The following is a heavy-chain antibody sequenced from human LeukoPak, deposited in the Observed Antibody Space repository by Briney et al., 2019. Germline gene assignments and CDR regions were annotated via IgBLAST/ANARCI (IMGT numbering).Heavy chain of an antibody. CDR3: AKGPRSGTYYYFDS. V-gene: IGHV3-23*01. CDR1: GFTFSTYA. CDR2: ISVSGAAT. D-gene: IGHD1-26*01. Sequence: PGGSLRLSCAPSGFTFSTYAMSWVRQAPGKGLEWVSSISVSGAATYYADSVKGRFTISRDNSRDTLFLQMNSLRADDTAVYYCAKGPRSGTYYYFDSWGQGTLVSVSS. J-gene: IGHJ4*02.